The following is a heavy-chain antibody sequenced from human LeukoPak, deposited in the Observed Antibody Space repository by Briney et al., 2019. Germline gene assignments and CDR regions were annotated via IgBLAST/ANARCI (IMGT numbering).Heavy chain of an antibody. Sequence: PSETLSLTCTVFGGSISSGGYFWSWIRQHPGKGLDWIGNIYYSGNTYYNSSLKSRVTISVDTSKNQFSLMLSSVTAADTAVYYCARVMYSSSWYPEDRDNWFDPWGQGTLVTVSS. CDR1: GGSISSGGYF. D-gene: IGHD6-13*01. CDR3: ARVMYSSSWYPEDRDNWFDP. V-gene: IGHV4-31*03. CDR2: IYYSGNT. J-gene: IGHJ5*02.